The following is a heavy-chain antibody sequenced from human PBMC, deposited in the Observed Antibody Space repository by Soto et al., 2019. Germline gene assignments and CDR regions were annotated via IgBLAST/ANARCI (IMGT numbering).Heavy chain of an antibody. V-gene: IGHV1-46*01. CDR1: GYTFTSYY. CDR3: ASQRTSVVTPYKYYFDY. D-gene: IGHD2-21*02. J-gene: IGHJ4*02. CDR2: INPSGGST. Sequence: ASVKVSCKASGYTFTSYYMHWVRQAPGQGLEWMGIINPSGGSTSYAQKFQGRVTMTRDTSTSTVYMELSSLRSEDTAVYYCASQRTSVVTPYKYYFDYWGQGTLVTVSS.